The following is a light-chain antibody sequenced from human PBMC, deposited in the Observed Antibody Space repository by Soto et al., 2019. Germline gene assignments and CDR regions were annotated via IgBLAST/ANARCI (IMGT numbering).Light chain of an antibody. V-gene: IGKV3D-20*02. Sequence: EIVLTQSPGTLSLSPGERATLSCRASQSVSSSYLAWYQQKPGQAPRLLIYDASNRATGIPARFSGSGSGTDFTITSSTLGPKEYAVYHPQQQSNRSPGGTFTRGTKVDIK. CDR1: QSVSSSY. CDR3: QQQSNRSPGGT. J-gene: IGKJ1*01. CDR2: DAS.